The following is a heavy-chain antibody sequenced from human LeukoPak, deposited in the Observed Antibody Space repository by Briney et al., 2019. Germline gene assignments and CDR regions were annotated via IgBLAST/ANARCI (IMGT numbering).Heavy chain of an antibody. CDR3: ARDRTKQWLDDAFDI. Sequence: PGRSLRLSRAASGFTFSSYTMQWVRQAPGQGLEWVAVISFEVNNKYYADSVKGRFTISRDNSKNTVSLQMNSLRAEDTAVYYCARDRTKQWLDDAFDIWGQGTMVTVSS. V-gene: IGHV3-30-3*01. CDR1: GFTFSSYT. J-gene: IGHJ3*02. D-gene: IGHD3-22*01. CDR2: ISFEVNNK.